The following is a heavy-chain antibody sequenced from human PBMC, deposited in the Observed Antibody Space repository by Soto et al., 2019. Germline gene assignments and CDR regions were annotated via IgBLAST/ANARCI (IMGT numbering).Heavy chain of an antibody. CDR1: GGTYSGCY. J-gene: IGHJ3*02. CDR2: INHSGRT. V-gene: IGHV4-34*01. D-gene: IGHD2-15*01. Sequence: SENLSFTCPVYGGTYSGCYWSWLRHPPGKGLEWTGEINHSGRTNYNPSLKSRVTITVDTSKNQFSLKLSSVTAADTAVYYCARGLRYSRNIVVVVAAPRGAFDISGQGTMVTGS. CDR3: ARGLRYSRNIVVVVAAPRGAFDI.